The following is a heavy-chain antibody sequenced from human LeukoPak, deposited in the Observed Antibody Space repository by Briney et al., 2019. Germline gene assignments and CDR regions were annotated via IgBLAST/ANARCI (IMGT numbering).Heavy chain of an antibody. J-gene: IGHJ4*02. CDR1: GSSFTSYW. V-gene: IGHV5-51*01. Sequence: GESLQISCQGSGSSFTSYWIGGVRQLPGKGLEWMGIIYPGDSDTRYSPSFQGQVTISADKSISTAYLQWSSLKASDTAMYYCARPRNWGYTPYYFDYWGQGTLVTVSS. CDR2: IYPGDSDT. CDR3: ARPRNWGYTPYYFDY. D-gene: IGHD7-27*01.